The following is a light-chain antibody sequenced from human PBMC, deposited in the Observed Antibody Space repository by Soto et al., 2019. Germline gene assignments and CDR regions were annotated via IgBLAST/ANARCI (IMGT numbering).Light chain of an antibody. CDR1: KLGDKY. CDR2: QDS. V-gene: IGLV3-1*01. Sequence: SSELTQPPSVSVSPGQTASITCSGDKLGDKYACWYQQKPGQSPVLVIYQDSKRPSGIPERFSGSNSGNTATLTISGTQAMDEADYYCQAWDSIDVVFGGGTKVTVL. J-gene: IGLJ2*01. CDR3: QAWDSIDVV.